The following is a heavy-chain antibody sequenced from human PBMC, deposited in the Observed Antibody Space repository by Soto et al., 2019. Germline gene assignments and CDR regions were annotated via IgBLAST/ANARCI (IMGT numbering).Heavy chain of an antibody. CDR1: GFTFSTYT. J-gene: IGHJ4*02. D-gene: IGHD3-22*01. CDR2: IRSNGGST. Sequence: GGSLRLSCSTSGFTFSTYTMHWVRQAPGKGLEYVSAIRSNGGSTYYADSVKGRFTISRDNSKNTLYLQTSSLRPEDTAVYYCVIPNYYDTSGYYGPQEMWGYWGQGTLVTVSS. V-gene: IGHV3-64D*06. CDR3: VIPNYYDTSGYYGPQEMWGY.